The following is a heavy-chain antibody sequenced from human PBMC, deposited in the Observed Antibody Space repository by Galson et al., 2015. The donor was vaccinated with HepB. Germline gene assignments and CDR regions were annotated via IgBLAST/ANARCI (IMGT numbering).Heavy chain of an antibody. CDR2: IWYDGSNK. V-gene: IGHV3-33*01. D-gene: IGHD3-22*01. Sequence: SLRLSCAASGFTFSSYGMHWVRQAPGKGLEWVAVIWYDGSNKYYADSVKGRFTISRDNAKNSLYLQMNSLRAEDTAVYYCARVPDSSGYYFDYWGQGTLVTVSS. J-gene: IGHJ4*02. CDR1: GFTFSSYG. CDR3: ARVPDSSGYYFDY.